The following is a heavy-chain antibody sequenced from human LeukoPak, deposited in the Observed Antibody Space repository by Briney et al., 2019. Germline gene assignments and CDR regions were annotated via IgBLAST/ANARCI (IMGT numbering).Heavy chain of an antibody. D-gene: IGHD2-15*01. CDR2: INPNSGGT. Sequence: ASVKVSCKASGYTFTGYYMHWVRQAPGQGLEWMGWINPNSGGTNYAQKFQGRVTMTRDTSISTAYMELSRLRSDDTAVYYCAREYCSGGSRFPSLKYYYYYGMDVWGQGTTVTVSS. V-gene: IGHV1-2*02. CDR3: AREYCSGGSRFPSLKYYYYYGMDV. CDR1: GYTFTGYY. J-gene: IGHJ6*02.